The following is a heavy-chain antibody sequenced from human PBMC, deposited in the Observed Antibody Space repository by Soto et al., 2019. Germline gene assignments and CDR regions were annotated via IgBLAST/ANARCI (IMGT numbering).Heavy chain of an antibody. CDR3: ARAPYGDCGKGVDV. CDR1: GGSISSGGYS. D-gene: IGHD4-17*01. CDR2: IDHGGHT. V-gene: IGHV4-30-2*01. Sequence: QLQLQESGSGLVKPSQTLSLTCAVSGGSISSGGYSWSWIRQPPGKGLEWSGYIDHGGHTYYNPSLNTRVTLSVDRPQTQFALKLSSVSAPDPAVYYCARAPYGDCGKGVDVWGQGTPVTVSS. J-gene: IGHJ6*02.